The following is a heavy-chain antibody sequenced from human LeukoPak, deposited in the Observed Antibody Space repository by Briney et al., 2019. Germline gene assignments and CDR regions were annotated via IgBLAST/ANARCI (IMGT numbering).Heavy chain of an antibody. V-gene: IGHV3-23*01. CDR1: GFTFSGST. D-gene: IGHD2-2*01. Sequence: GGSLRLSCATSGFTFSGSTMSWVRQAPGKGLEWVSGISGSGGTTRHADSVKGRFTISRDNSKNTLYLQMNSLRAEDTAVYYCAKDRGIVVVPTLFDYWGQGTLVTVSS. J-gene: IGHJ4*02. CDR3: AKDRGIVVVPTLFDY. CDR2: ISGSGGTT.